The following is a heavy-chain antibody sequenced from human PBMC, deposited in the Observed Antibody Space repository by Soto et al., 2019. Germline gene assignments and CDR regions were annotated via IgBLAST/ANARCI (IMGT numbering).Heavy chain of an antibody. V-gene: IGHV1-46*01. J-gene: IGHJ4*02. D-gene: IGHD4-17*01. CDR1: GYTFTSYY. Sequence: QVQLVQSGAEVKKPGASVKVSCKASGYTFTSYYMHWVRQAPGQGLEWMGIINPSGGSTSYAQKFQGRVTMPRDTSTSTVYMELSSLRSEDTAVYYCARASTVTGFDYWGQGTLVTVSS. CDR3: ARASTVTGFDY. CDR2: INPSGGST.